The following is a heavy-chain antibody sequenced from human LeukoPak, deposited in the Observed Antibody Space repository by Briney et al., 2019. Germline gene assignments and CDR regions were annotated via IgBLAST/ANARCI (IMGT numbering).Heavy chain of an antibody. CDR1: GGTFSSYA. CDR3: ARDIGGYSGYDYDKYYFDY. J-gene: IGHJ4*02. D-gene: IGHD5-12*01. V-gene: IGHV1-69*01. Sequence: SVKVSCKASGGTFSSYAISWVRQAPGQGLEWMGGIIPTFGTANYAQKFQGRVTITADESTSTAYMELSSLRSEDTAVYYCARDIGGYSGYDYDKYYFDYWGQGTLVTVSS. CDR2: IIPTFGTA.